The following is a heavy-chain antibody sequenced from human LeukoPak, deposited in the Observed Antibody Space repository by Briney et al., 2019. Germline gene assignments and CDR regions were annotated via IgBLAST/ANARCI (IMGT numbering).Heavy chain of an antibody. Sequence: PSETLSLTCAVYGGSFSSYYWSWIRQPPGKGLEWIGSIYYSGSTYYNPSLKSRVTISVDTSKNQFSLKLSSVTAADTAVYYCASSSGSESGSYPFDYWGQGTLVTVSS. D-gene: IGHD1-26*01. CDR2: IYYSGST. CDR3: ASSSGSESGSYPFDY. J-gene: IGHJ4*02. CDR1: GGSFSSYY. V-gene: IGHV4-39*01.